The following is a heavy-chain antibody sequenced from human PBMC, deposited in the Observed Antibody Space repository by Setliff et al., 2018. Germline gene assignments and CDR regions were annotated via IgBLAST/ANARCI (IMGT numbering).Heavy chain of an antibody. D-gene: IGHD1-1*01. CDR2: INQSGTT. J-gene: IGHJ4*02. CDR3: ARGVRTGHLDS. CDR1: GDSISNGYW. Sequence: PSETLSLTCAVSGDSISNGYWWSWVRQPPERELEWIGEINQSGTTNYNPPLKGRATISVDNSKNQFSLNLNSVTVADTAVYSCARGVRTGHLDSWGQGTLVTVSS. V-gene: IGHV4-4*02.